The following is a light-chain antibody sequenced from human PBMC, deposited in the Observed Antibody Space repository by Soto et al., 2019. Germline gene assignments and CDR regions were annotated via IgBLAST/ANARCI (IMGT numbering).Light chain of an antibody. Sequence: QSVLTQPASVSGSPGQSITISCTGTSSDVGAYNYVSWYQQYPGKAPKLMIYGVSKRPSGVPDRFSGSKSGNTASLTVSGLKAEDEADYYCSSYAGSTPYVFGTGTKVTVL. J-gene: IGLJ1*01. CDR1: SSDVGAYNY. CDR2: GVS. V-gene: IGLV2-8*01. CDR3: SSYAGSTPYV.